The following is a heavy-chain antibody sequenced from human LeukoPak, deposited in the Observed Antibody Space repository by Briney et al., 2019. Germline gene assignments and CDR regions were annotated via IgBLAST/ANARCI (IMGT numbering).Heavy chain of an antibody. J-gene: IGHJ4*02. CDR1: GGSISSGGYY. CDR2: IYYCGST. D-gene: IGHD5-18*01. Sequence: TLSLTCTVSGGSISSGGYYWSWIRQHPGKGLEWIGYIYYCGSTYYNPSLKSRVTISVDTSKNQFSLKLSSVTAADTAVYYCARIQLWRSYFDYWGQGTLVT. V-gene: IGHV4-31*03. CDR3: ARIQLWRSYFDY.